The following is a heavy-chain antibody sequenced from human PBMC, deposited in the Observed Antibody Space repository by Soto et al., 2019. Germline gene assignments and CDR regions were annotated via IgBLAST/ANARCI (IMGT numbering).Heavy chain of an antibody. V-gene: IGHV4-31*03. CDR1: GGSISSGGYY. J-gene: IGHJ5*02. Sequence: QVQLQESGPRLVKPSQTLSLTCTVSGGSISSGGYYWSWIRQHPGKGLEWIGYIYYSGRTYYNPSLHSRVSIAVDTTENQFSLKLTSVTAADTSVYYCARGSFSSSSSWFDPWGRGTLVTVSS. CDR2: IYYSGRT. D-gene: IGHD6-6*01. CDR3: ARGSFSSSSSWFDP.